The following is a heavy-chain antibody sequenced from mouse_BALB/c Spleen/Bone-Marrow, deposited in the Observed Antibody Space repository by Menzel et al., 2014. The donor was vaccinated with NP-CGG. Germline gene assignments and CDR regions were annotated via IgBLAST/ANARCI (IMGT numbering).Heavy chain of an antibody. V-gene: IGHV14-3*02. D-gene: IGHD1-1*01. Sequence: EVKVVESGAELVKPEASVKLSCTASGFNIKDTYMHWVKQRPEQGLEWIGRIDPANGNTKYDPKFQGKATITADTSSNTAYLQLSSLTSEDTAVYYCARGGSSYGWYFDVWGAGTAVTVSS. CDR3: ARGGSSYGWYFDV. J-gene: IGHJ1*01. CDR1: GFNIKDTY. CDR2: IDPANGNT.